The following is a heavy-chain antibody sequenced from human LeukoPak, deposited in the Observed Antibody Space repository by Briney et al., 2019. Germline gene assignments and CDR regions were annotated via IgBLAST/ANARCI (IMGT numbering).Heavy chain of an antibody. J-gene: IGHJ4*02. CDR1: GGSISSYY. Sequence: SETLSLTCTVSGGSISSYYWSWVRQPPGKGLEWIGYINDSGSTNYNPSLKSRVTISVDTSKNQFSLKLSSLIAADTAIYYCARMYLSGWSHFDYGGQGTLVTVSS. D-gene: IGHD6-19*01. CDR3: ARMYLSGWSHFDY. V-gene: IGHV4-59*01. CDR2: INDSGST.